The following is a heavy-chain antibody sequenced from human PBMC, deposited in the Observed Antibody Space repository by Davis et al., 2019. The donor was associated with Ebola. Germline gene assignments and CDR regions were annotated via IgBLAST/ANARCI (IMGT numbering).Heavy chain of an antibody. J-gene: IGHJ4*02. Sequence: PGGSLRLSCKGSGYRFTTYWIGWVRQLPGKGLEWMGIIYPGDSDTRYSPSFQGQVTISADESFSTAYLQWSSLKASDTAMYYCARPIGSGGGAWGQGTLVTVSS. D-gene: IGHD1-26*01. CDR3: ARPIGSGGGA. CDR2: IYPGDSDT. V-gene: IGHV5-51*01. CDR1: GYRFTTYW.